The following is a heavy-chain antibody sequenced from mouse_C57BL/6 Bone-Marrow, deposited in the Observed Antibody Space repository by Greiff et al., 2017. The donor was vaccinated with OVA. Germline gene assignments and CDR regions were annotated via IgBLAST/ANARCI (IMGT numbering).Heavy chain of an antibody. J-gene: IGHJ4*01. CDR1: GFTFSDYG. CDR3: ARLYSGAMDY. D-gene: IGHD2-12*01. V-gene: IGHV5-15*01. Sequence: EVQVVESGGGLVQPGGSLKLSCAASGFTFSDYGMAWVRQAPRKGPEWVAFISNLAYSIYYADTVTGRFTISRENAKNTLYLEMSSLRSEDTAMYYCARLYSGAMDYWGQGTSVTVSS. CDR2: ISNLAYSI.